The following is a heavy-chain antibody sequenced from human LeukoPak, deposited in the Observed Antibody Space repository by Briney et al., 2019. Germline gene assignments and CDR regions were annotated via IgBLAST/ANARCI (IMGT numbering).Heavy chain of an antibody. CDR2: IYYSGST. J-gene: IGHJ6*02. CDR3: ARGSWGCSGGSCYFGPDYYYGMDV. D-gene: IGHD2-15*01. CDR1: GGSISSGGYS. Sequence: SQTLSLTCAVSGGSISSGGYSWSWIRQPPGKGLEWIGYIYYSGSTYYNPSLKSRVTISVDRSKNQFSLKLSSVTAADTAVYYCARGSWGCSGGSCYFGPDYYYGMDVWGQGTTVTVSS. V-gene: IGHV4-30-2*01.